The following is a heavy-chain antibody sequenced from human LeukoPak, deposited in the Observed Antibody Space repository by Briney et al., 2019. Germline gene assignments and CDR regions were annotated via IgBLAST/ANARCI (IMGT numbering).Heavy chain of an antibody. V-gene: IGHV3-33*01. D-gene: IGHD2-21*01. Sequence: GGSLRLSCAASGFTFSDHGMDWVPQAPGKGREWVAFIWHDGNNKYHADSVKGRFAISRDNSKNTLYLQMNSLRAEDTAIYYCARGSLLDKGSFDYSGQGTLVTVSS. CDR2: IWHDGNNK. CDR3: ARGSLLDKGSFDY. CDR1: GFTFSDHG. J-gene: IGHJ4*02.